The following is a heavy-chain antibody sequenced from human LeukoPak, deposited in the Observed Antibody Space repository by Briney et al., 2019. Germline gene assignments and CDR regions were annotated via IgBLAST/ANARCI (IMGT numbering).Heavy chain of an antibody. CDR1: GGSISSSSYY. CDR2: IYYSGST. CDR3: ARVDRGYGSLPLGY. D-gene: IGHD3-10*01. V-gene: IGHV4-39*07. Sequence: PSETLSLTCTVSGGSISSSSYYWGWIRQPPGKGLEWIGSIYYSGSTYYNPSLKSRVTISVDTSKNQFSLKLSSVTAAGTAVYYCARVDRGYGSLPLGYWGQGTLVTVSS. J-gene: IGHJ4*02.